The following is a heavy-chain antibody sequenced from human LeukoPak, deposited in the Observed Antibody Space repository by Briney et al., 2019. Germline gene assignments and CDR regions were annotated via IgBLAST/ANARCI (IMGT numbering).Heavy chain of an antibody. CDR1: GGSISSSSYY. V-gene: IGHV4-39*07. Sequence: PSETLSLTCTVSGGSISSSSYYWGWIRQPPGKGLEWIGSIYYSGSTYYNPSLKSRVTISVDTSKNQFSLKLSSVTAADTAVYYCARGNSLAWYYYDSSGYHGFDYWGQGTLVTVSS. CDR3: ARGNSLAWYYYDSSGYHGFDY. CDR2: IYYSGST. J-gene: IGHJ4*02. D-gene: IGHD3-22*01.